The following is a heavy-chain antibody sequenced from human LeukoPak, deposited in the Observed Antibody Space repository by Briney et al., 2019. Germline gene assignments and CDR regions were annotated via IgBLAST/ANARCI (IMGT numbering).Heavy chain of an antibody. D-gene: IGHD3-10*01. CDR1: GGTFSSYA. J-gene: IGHJ6*02. V-gene: IGHV1-69*04. Sequence: GASVKVSCKASGGTFSSYAIRWVRQAPGQGLEWMGRIIPMDGISNYAQKFQGRVTIIADKSTSTAYMELSRLRSEDTAVYYCARVMRPTMVRGAYYYYYGMDVWGQGTTVTVSS. CDR2: IIPMDGIS. CDR3: ARVMRPTMVRGAYYYYYGMDV.